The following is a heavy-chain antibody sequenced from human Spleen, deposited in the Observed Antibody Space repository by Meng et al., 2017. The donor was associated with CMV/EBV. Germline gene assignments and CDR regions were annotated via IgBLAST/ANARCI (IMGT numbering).Heavy chain of an antibody. CDR2: INHSGST. J-gene: IGHJ4*02. D-gene: IGHD3-3*01. CDR3: ARRIGTPVRFLEWLPQYYFDY. V-gene: IGHV4-34*01. CDR1: GGSFSGYY. Sequence: SETLSLTCAVYGGSFSGYYWSWIRQPPGKGVEWIGEINHSGSTNYNPSLKSRGTISVDTSKNQFSLKLSSVTAADTAVYYCARRIGTPVRFLEWLPQYYFDYWGQGTLVTVSS.